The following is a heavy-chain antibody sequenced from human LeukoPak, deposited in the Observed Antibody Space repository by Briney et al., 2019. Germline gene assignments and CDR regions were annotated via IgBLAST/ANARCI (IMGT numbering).Heavy chain of an antibody. V-gene: IGHV1-2*02. CDR1: GYTFSGYY. CDR3: VRGGSISSAIVGPRVVFHY. D-gene: IGHD1-26*01. Sequence: ASVKVSCKASGYTFSGYYMHWVRQAPGQGPEWMGWINPNSGVTNSAEKFQGRVTMTWDTSISTAYMELSRLGSDDTAVYYCVRGGSISSAIVGPRVVFHYRGQGTLVTVSS. CDR2: INPNSGVT. J-gene: IGHJ4*02.